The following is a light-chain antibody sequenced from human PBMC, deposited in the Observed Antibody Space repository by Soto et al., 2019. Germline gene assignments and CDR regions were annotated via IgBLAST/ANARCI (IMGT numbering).Light chain of an antibody. CDR1: SSNIGAGYN. J-gene: IGLJ3*02. V-gene: IGLV1-40*01. Sequence: QSVLTQPPSVSGAPGQRVTISCTGSSSNIGAGYNVHWYQHLPGTAPKLLIYGNSNRPSVVPDRFSGSKSGTSASLAITGLQAEDEADYYCQSYDSSLSGGVFGGGTKLTVL. CDR3: QSYDSSLSGGV. CDR2: GNS.